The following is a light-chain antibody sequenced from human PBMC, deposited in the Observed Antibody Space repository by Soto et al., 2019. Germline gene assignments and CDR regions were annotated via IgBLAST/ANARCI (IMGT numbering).Light chain of an antibody. J-gene: IGKJ2*01. CDR2: GAS. CDR3: QQYGSSPRYT. V-gene: IGKV3-20*01. CDR1: QSVSSRY. Sequence: EIVLTQSPGTLSLSPGERATLSCRASQSVSSRYLGWYQQQPGQAPRLLIYGASSRATGIPDRFSGSGSGTDFTLTISRREPEDFAVYYWQQYGSSPRYTFGQGTKLEIK.